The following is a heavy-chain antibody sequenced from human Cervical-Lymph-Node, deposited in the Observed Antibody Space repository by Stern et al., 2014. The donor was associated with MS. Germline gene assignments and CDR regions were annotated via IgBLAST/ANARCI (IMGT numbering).Heavy chain of an antibody. J-gene: IGHJ6*02. CDR3: VKDVRRWQQPSFYYGMDV. V-gene: IGHV3-64D*06. CDR1: GFTFSNYA. CDR2: LSGNGGST. Sequence: EVQLVESGGGLVHPGGSLRLACSASGFTFSNYAMHWVRQAPGKGLEFVSTLSGNGGSTYYADSVKGRFTISRDNSKNTLFLQMRSLRGNDTAQYHCVKDVRRWQQPSFYYGMDVWGQGTTVTVSS. D-gene: IGHD6-13*01.